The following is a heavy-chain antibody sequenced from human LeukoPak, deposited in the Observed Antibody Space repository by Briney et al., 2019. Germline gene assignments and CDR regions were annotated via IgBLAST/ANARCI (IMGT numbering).Heavy chain of an antibody. V-gene: IGHV4-59*01. J-gene: IGHJ3*02. CDR2: IYYSGST. CDR1: GGSISSYY. CDR3: ASLLLTYIVGANDAFDI. D-gene: IGHD1-26*01. Sequence: SETLSLTCTVSGGSISSYYWSWIRQPPGKGLEWIGYIYYSGSTNYNPSLKSRVAISVDTSKNQFSLKLSSVTAADTAVYYCASLLLTYIVGANDAFDIWGQGTMVTVSS.